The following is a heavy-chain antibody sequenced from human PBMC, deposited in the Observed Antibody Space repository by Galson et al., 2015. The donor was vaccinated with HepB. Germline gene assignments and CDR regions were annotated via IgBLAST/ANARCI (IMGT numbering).Heavy chain of an antibody. CDR2: ISSSSSTI. CDR1: GFTFSSYS. Sequence: SLRLSCAASGFTFSSYSMNWVRQAPGKGLEWVSYISSSSSTIYYADSVKGRFTISRDNAKNSLYLQMNSLRDEDTAVYYCARDHDYGDYKRFDYWGQGTLVTVSS. J-gene: IGHJ4*02. CDR3: ARDHDYGDYKRFDY. V-gene: IGHV3-48*02. D-gene: IGHD4-17*01.